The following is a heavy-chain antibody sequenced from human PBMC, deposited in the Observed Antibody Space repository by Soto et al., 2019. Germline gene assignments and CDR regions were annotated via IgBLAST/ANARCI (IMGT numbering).Heavy chain of an antibody. Sequence: GASVKVSCKASFYTFTSYVISWVRQSSGQELEWMGWISAYNGNTNYAQKLQGRVTMTTDTSTSTGYMELRSLRSDDTAVYYCVRTPGEDYYYYYMDDWGKGTTVTVSS. CDR3: VRTPGEDYYYYYMDD. CDR2: ISAYNGNT. D-gene: IGHD2-15*01. V-gene: IGHV1-18*01. J-gene: IGHJ6*03. CDR1: FYTFTSYV.